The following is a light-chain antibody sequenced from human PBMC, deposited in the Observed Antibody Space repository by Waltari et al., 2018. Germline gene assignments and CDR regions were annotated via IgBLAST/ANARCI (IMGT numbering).Light chain of an antibody. V-gene: IGLV2-11*01. CDR1: SSDVGAYNF. CDR3: CSHAGSFTLV. J-gene: IGLJ2*01. Sequence: QSALTQPRSVSGSPGQSVTISCTGTSSDVGAYNFVSWYQQHPGKAPKLMIYDVSKRPSGVPDRFSGSKSGITASLTISGLQAEDEADYYCCSHAGSFTLVFGGGTKLTVL. CDR2: DVS.